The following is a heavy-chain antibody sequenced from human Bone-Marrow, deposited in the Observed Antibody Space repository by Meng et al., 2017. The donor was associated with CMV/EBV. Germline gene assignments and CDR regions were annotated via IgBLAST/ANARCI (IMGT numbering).Heavy chain of an antibody. CDR1: GYTFTSYY. CDR2: INPSGGST. J-gene: IGHJ4*02. D-gene: IGHD3-3*01. Sequence: ASLKVSCKASGYTFTSYYMHWVRQAPGQGLEWMGIINPSGGSTSYAQKFQGRVTMTRDTSTSTVYMELSSLRSEDTAVYYCARGKDPTYYDFWSGYYGFDYWGQGTLVTVSS. V-gene: IGHV1-46*01. CDR3: ARGKDPTYYDFWSGYYGFDY.